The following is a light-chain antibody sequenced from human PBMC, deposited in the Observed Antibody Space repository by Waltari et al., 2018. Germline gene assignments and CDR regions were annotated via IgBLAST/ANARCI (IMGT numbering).Light chain of an antibody. CDR2: GAS. J-gene: IGKJ4*01. V-gene: IGKV3-20*01. CDR3: QQYGSSPLT. CDR1: QSVSSSY. Sequence: EIVLTQSPGTLSLSPGERATLSCRASQSVSSSYLAWYQQKPGQAPRLLIYGASSRATGIPDRFSGSGAGTDFTLTISRLEPEGLAVYYCQQYGSSPLTFGGGTKVEIK.